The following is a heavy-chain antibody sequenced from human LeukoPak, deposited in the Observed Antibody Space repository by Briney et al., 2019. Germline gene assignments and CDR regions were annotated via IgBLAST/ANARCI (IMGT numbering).Heavy chain of an antibody. CDR1: GFTFSSYS. J-gene: IGHJ4*02. D-gene: IGHD6-6*01. CDR2: ISRSGSTQ. V-gene: IGHV3-48*01. Sequence: GGSLRLSCAASGFTFSSYSMNWVRQAPGKGLEWVAYISRSGSTQHCADSVKGRFTISRDNAKNSLYLQRNSLRAEHTAVYYCATFGSTTARPLAAEFSFDCWGQGTLVTVSS. CDR3: ATFGSTTARPLAAEFSFDC.